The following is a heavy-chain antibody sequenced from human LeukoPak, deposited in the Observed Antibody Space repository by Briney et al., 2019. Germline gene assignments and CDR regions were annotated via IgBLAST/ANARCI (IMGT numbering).Heavy chain of an antibody. CDR1: GGTFSSYA. V-gene: IGHV1-69*05. CDR3: ARGCSGGSCYDYYFVY. CDR2: IIPIFGTA. Sequence: SVKVSCKASGGTFSSYAISWVRQAPGQGLEWVGGIIPIFGTANYAQKFQGRVTITTDESTSTAYMELSSLRSEDTAVYYCARGCSGGSCYDYYFVYWGQGTLVTVSS. D-gene: IGHD2-15*01. J-gene: IGHJ4*02.